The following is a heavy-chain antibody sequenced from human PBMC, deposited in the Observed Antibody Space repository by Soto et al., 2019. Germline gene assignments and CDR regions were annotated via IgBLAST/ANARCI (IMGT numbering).Heavy chain of an antibody. CDR3: VKPKEHFYDSSPGEA. Sequence: LRLSCAASGFTFSNYGMHWVRQAPGKGLEWVAIISFDGNNKYYSDSVKGRFTISRDNSKNMVFLQMNSLRPEDTAVYYCVKPKEHFYDSSPGEAWGQGTPVTVSS. V-gene: IGHV3-30*18. CDR1: GFTFSNYG. D-gene: IGHD3-22*01. CDR2: ISFDGNNK. J-gene: IGHJ5*02.